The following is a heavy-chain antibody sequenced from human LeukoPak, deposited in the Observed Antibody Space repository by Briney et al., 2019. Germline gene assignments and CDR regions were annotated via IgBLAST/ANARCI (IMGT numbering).Heavy chain of an antibody. Sequence: ASVKVSCKASGYTFTSYDINWVRQATGQGLEWMGWMNPNSGNTGYAQKFQGRVTITRNTSISTAYMELSSLRSEGTAVYYCAREADYSNDNYYYFMDVWGKGTTVTVSS. D-gene: IGHD4-11*01. CDR3: AREADYSNDNYYYFMDV. CDR1: GYTFTSYD. CDR2: MNPNSGNT. V-gene: IGHV1-8*03. J-gene: IGHJ6*03.